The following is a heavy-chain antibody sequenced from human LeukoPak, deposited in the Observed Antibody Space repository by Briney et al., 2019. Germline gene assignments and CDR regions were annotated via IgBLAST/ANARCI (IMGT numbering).Heavy chain of an antibody. Sequence: SETLSLTCTVSGGSISSSSYYWGWIRQPPGKGLEWIGSIYYSGSTYYNPSLKSRVTISVDTSKNQFSLKLSSVTAADTAVYYCARDLHWVVANENAFDIWGQGTMVTVSS. D-gene: IGHD2-15*01. CDR2: IYYSGST. J-gene: IGHJ3*02. V-gene: IGHV4-39*07. CDR1: GGSISSSSYY. CDR3: ARDLHWVVANENAFDI.